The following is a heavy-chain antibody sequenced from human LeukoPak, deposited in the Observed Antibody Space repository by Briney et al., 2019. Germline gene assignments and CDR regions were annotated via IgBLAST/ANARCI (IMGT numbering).Heavy chain of an antibody. CDR3: ARHDPDTGQFFDH. J-gene: IGHJ4*02. CDR2: MYYSGTT. Sequence: SETLSLTCTVSGVSISSGRYCWGWIRQPPGRGLEWIGTMYYSGTTFYNQSLKSRVTISIDTSKNQFSLKLTSVTAADTAVYSCARHDPDTGQFFDHWGQGTLVTVSS. V-gene: IGHV4-39*01. CDR1: GVSISSGRYC. D-gene: IGHD1-1*01.